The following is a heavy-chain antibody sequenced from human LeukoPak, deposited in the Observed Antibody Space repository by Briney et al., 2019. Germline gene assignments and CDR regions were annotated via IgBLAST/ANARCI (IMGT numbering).Heavy chain of an antibody. D-gene: IGHD6-19*01. V-gene: IGHV4-59*01. CDR3: ARCDSSGWYSHLDY. CDR2: IYYSGST. CDR1: GGSMSSYY. Sequence: SETLSLTCTVSGGSMSSYYWSWIRQPPGKGLEWIGYIYYSGSTDYTPSLKSRVTISVDTSKKQFSLKLSSVTAADTAVYYCARCDSSGWYSHLDYWGQGTLVTVSS. J-gene: IGHJ4*02.